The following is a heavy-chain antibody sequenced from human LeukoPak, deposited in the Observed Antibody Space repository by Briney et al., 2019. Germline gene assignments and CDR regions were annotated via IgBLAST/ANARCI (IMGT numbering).Heavy chain of an antibody. CDR3: AQYFAASGESHLDY. J-gene: IGHJ4*02. D-gene: IGHD2-15*01. V-gene: IGHV4-4*02. CDR2: IYHSGST. Sequence: SETLSLTCAVSGGSISSSNWWSWVRQPPGKGLEWIGEIYHSGSTNYLPSLKSRVTMSVDTSKNQFSLNLNSVTAADTAVYYCAQYFAASGESHLDYWGQGSLVTVSS. CDR1: GGSISSSNW.